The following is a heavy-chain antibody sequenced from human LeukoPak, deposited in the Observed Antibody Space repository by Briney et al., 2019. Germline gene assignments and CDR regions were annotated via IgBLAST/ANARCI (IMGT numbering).Heavy chain of an antibody. V-gene: IGHV1-69*06. CDR2: IIPIFGTA. J-gene: IGHJ5*02. Sequence: SVKVSCKASGGTFSSYAISWVRQAPGQGLEWMGGIIPIFGTANYAQKFQGRVTITADKSTSTAYMELSRLRSDDTAVYYCARDRSPFRNWFDPWGQGTLVTVSS. CDR3: ARDRSPFRNWFDP. CDR1: GGTFSSYA.